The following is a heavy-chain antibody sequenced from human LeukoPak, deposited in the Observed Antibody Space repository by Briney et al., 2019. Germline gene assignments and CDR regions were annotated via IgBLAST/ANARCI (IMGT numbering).Heavy chain of an antibody. CDR1: GGSISSYY. CDR3: ACSSGSQLFDY. J-gene: IGHJ4*02. Sequence: SETLSLTCTVSGGSISSYYWSWIRQPPGKGLEWIGYIYYSGSTNYNPSLKSRVTISVDTSKNQFSLKLSSVTAADTAVYYCACSSGSQLFDYWGQGTLVTVSS. D-gene: IGHD5-12*01. V-gene: IGHV4-59*01. CDR2: IYYSGST.